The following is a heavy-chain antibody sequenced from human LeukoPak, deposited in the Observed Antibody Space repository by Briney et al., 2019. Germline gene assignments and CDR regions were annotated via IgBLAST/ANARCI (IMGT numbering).Heavy chain of an antibody. CDR2: ISYDGSNK. CDR3: AKVGFSILTGYNYYFDY. D-gene: IGHD3-9*01. V-gene: IGHV3-30*18. J-gene: IGHJ4*02. CDR1: GFTFSSYG. Sequence: GSLRLSCAASGFTFSSYGMHWVRQAPGKGLEWVAVISYDGSNKYYADSVKGRFTISRDNSKNTLYLQMNSLRAEDTAVYYCAKVGFSILTGYNYYFDYWGQGTLVTVPS.